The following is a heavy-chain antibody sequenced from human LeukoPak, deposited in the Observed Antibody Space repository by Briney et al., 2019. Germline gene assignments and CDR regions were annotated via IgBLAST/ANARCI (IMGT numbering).Heavy chain of an antibody. CDR3: AKDPTTYYDSSGYGRYNWFDH. J-gene: IGHJ5*02. V-gene: IGHV3-23*01. Sequence: PGGSLRLSCAASGFTFSSYAMSWVRQAPGKGLEWVSAISGSGGSTYYADSVKGRFTISRDNSKNTLYLQMNSLRAEDTAVYYCAKDPTTYYDSSGYGRYNWFDHWGQGTLVTVSS. CDR2: ISGSGGST. CDR1: GFTFSSYA. D-gene: IGHD3-22*01.